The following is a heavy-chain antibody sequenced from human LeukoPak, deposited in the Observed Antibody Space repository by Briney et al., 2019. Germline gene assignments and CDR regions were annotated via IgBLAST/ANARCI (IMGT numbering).Heavy chain of an antibody. J-gene: IGHJ5*02. CDR1: GGSISSGDYY. CDR2: IYYSGST. D-gene: IGHD4-17*01. V-gene: IGHV4-30-4*08. Sequence: SQTLSLTCTVSGGSISSGDYYWSWIRQPPGKGLEWIGHIYYSGSTYYNPSLKSRVTISVDTSQNQFSLKLSAVTAADTAVSYWAREGTTVTTREWFDPWGQGTLVTVSS. CDR3: AREGTTVTTREWFDP.